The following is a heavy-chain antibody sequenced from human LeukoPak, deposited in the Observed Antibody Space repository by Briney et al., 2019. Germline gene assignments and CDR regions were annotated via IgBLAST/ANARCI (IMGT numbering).Heavy chain of an antibody. CDR2: IYPGDSDT. CDR1: GYSFTSYW. D-gene: IGHD2-21*02. Sequence: GESLKISCKGSGYSFTSYWIGWVRQMPGKGLEWMGIIYPGDSDTRYSPSFQGQVTISADKSISTAYLQWSSLKASDTAMYYCARPYCGGDCYSAFDIWGQGTMVTVPS. V-gene: IGHV5-51*01. J-gene: IGHJ3*02. CDR3: ARPYCGGDCYSAFDI.